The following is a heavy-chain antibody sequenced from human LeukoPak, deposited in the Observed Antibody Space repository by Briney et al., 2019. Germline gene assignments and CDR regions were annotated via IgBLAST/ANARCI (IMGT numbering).Heavy chain of an antibody. Sequence: SETLSLTCSVSGYSVSNGFHWGWIRQPPGKGLEWIGNIYPNGSTYYNPSLKSRVTMSVDMSKNQFSLKLSSVTATDTAVYYCAREVGWLHPEGAFDIWGQGTMVTVSS. CDR2: IYPNGST. D-gene: IGHD5-12*01. CDR3: AREVGWLHPEGAFDI. CDR1: GYSVSNGFH. J-gene: IGHJ3*02. V-gene: IGHV4-38-2*02.